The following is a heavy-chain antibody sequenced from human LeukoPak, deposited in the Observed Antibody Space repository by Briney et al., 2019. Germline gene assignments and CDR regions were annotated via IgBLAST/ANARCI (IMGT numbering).Heavy chain of an antibody. V-gene: IGHV3-74*01. D-gene: IGHD3-22*01. J-gene: IGHJ4*02. CDR1: GFTFSNYW. CDR2: INSDGSTT. CDR3: ARKTDSGGQGDY. Sequence: GGSLRLSCAASGFTFSNYWMHWVRQAPGKGLVWVSRINSDGSTTSYADSVKGRFTISRDNAKNTLYLQMNSLRAEDTAVYYCARKTDSGGQGDYWGPGTLVTVSS.